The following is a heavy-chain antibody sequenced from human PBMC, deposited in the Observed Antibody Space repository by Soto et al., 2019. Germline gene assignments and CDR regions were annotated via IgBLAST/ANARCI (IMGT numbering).Heavy chain of an antibody. V-gene: IGHV1-3*01. CDR2: INAGNGNT. J-gene: IGHJ4*02. D-gene: IGHD6-13*01. Sequence: QVQLVQSGAEVKKPGASVKVSCKASGYTFTSYAMHWVRQAPGQRLEWMGWINAGNGNTKYSQKFQVSVTITRDTSAITAYMELSSLRSADTAVYYCAREVYSSTYYFDYWGQGGLVTFSS. CDR3: AREVYSSTYYFDY. CDR1: GYTFTSYA.